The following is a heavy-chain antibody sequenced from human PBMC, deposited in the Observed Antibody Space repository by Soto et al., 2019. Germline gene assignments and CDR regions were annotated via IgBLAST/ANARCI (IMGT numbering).Heavy chain of an antibody. CDR1: GYSSTDYH. D-gene: IGHD2-8*01. J-gene: IGHJ6*02. V-gene: IGHV1-2*04. CDR3: ARGDSTDCSNGVCSFFYNHDMDV. Sequence: ASVKVSFKASGYSSTDYHIHWLRQAPGQGLEWLGRINPKSGGTSTAQKFQGWVTMTTDTSISTASMELTRLTSDDTAIYYCARGDSTDCSNGVCSFFYNHDMDVWGQGTTVTVSS. CDR2: INPKSGGT.